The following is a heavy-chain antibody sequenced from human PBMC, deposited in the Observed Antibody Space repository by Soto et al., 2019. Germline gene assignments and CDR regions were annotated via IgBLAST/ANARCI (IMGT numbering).Heavy chain of an antibody. CDR2: ISGSGYST. CDR1: GSTFSTYA. D-gene: IGHD3-16*01. Sequence: PGGSLRLSCAASGSTFSTYAMSWVRQAPGKGLEWVSVISGSGYSTYYADSVKGRFTISRDNSKNTLYLQMNSLRAEDTAIYYCARGDDYPYFFAYWGQGTLVTVSS. CDR3: ARGDDYPYFFAY. J-gene: IGHJ4*02. V-gene: IGHV3-23*01.